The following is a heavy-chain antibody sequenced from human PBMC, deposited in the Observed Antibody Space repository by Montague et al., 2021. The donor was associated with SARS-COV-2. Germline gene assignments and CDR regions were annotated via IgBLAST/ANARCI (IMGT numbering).Heavy chain of an antibody. CDR3: ARLRDGVVPSPILGVGPYYSYYYMDV. V-gene: IGHV4-34*01. CDR1: GTSFSGYY. Sequence: SETLSLTCAVHGTSFSGYYWNWIRRPPGKGLEWIGEINHGGSTKYSPSLKGRLTISADTSKNQFSLKLTSVAAADTAVYYCARLRDGVVPSPILGVGPYYSYYYMDVWGRGTTVTVSS. D-gene: IGHD3-10*01. J-gene: IGHJ6*03. CDR2: INHGGST.